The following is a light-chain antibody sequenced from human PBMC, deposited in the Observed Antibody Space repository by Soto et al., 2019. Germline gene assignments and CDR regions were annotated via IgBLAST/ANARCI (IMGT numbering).Light chain of an antibody. J-gene: IGLJ2*01. CDR3: QSYDSSVSKVV. V-gene: IGLV1-40*01. CDR1: SSNIGAGYD. CDR2: GNS. Sequence: QSVLTQPPSVSGAPGQRVTISCTGSSSNIGAGYDVHWYQQLPGTAPKLLIYGNSNRPSGVPDRFSGSKSGTSASLAITGLQAEDEADYYGQSYDSSVSKVVFGGGTKVTVL.